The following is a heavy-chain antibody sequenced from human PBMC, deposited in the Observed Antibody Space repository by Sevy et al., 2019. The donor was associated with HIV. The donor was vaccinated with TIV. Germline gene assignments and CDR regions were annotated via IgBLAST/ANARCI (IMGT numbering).Heavy chain of an antibody. Sequence: GGSLRLSCAASGFNFNTAWMTWVRQAPGKGLEWVGRIKSFSDGGTTDYAAPVKGRFTISRDDSKKMANLQMNSLKTDDTALYYCTTYYDFWGGYPSADHWGQGTLVTVSS. CDR3: TTYYDFWGGYPSADH. D-gene: IGHD3-3*01. J-gene: IGHJ4*02. CDR1: GFNFNTAW. V-gene: IGHV3-15*01. CDR2: IKSFSDGGTT.